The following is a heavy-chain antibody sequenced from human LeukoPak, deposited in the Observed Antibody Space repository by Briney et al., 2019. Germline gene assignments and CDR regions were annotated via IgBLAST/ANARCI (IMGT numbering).Heavy chain of an antibody. D-gene: IGHD6-13*01. CDR2: ISAYNGNT. CDR3: ARGPPESSSSDY. J-gene: IGHJ4*02. V-gene: IGHV1-18*01. CDR1: GYTFTSYG. Sequence: ASVKVSCKASGYTFTSYGISWVRQAPGQGLEWMGWISAYNGNTNYAQKLQGRVTMTTDTSTSTAYMEVTSLRSEDTAVYYCARGPPESSSSDYWGQGTLVTVSS.